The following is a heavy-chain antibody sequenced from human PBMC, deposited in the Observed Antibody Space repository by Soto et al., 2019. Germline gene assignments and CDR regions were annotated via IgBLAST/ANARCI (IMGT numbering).Heavy chain of an antibody. J-gene: IGHJ4*02. Sequence: PGESLKISCKGSGYNFATYWIGWVRQMPGKGLEWMGIIYPGDSDTRYSPSFQGQVTISADKSISTAYLQWSSLKASDTAMYYCARLWSITLGYFDYWGQGTLVTVSS. CDR1: GYNFATYW. D-gene: IGHD1-20*01. CDR2: IYPGDSDT. V-gene: IGHV5-51*01. CDR3: ARLWSITLGYFDY.